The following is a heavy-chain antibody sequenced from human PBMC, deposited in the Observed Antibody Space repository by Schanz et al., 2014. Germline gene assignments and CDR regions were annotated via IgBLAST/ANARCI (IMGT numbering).Heavy chain of an antibody. CDR3: ARDSGPYYDKSMDV. D-gene: IGHD3-9*01. CDR2: ISSSSSYI. J-gene: IGHJ6*02. CDR1: GFTVSSDH. Sequence: EVQLVESGGGFVQPGGSLGLSCVVSGFTVSSDHMSWVRQAPGKGLEWVSSISSSSSYIYYADSVKGRFTISRDNAKNSLYLQMNSLRAEDTALYYCARDSGPYYDKSMDVWGQGTTVAVSS. V-gene: IGHV3-21*01.